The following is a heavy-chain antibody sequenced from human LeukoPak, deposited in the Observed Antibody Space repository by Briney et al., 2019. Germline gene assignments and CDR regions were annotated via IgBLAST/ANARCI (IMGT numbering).Heavy chain of an antibody. CDR1: GGSISSYY. D-gene: IGHD3-16*01. J-gene: IGHJ5*02. CDR3: ARGGKGPNWFDP. V-gene: IGHV4-59*12. CDR2: IYYSGST. Sequence: PSETLSLTCTVSGGSISSYYWSWIRQPPGKGLEWIGYIYYSGSTNYNPSLKSRVTISVDTSKNQFSLKLSSVTAADTAVYYCARGGKGPNWFDPWGQGTLVTVSS.